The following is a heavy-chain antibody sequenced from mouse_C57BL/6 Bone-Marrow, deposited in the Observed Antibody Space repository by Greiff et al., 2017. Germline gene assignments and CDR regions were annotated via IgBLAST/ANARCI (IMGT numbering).Heavy chain of an antibody. Sequence: QVQLQQSGAELMKPGASVKLSCKATGYTFTGYCIEWVKQRPGHGLEWIGEILPGSGSTNYNEKFKGKATFTADTSSNTAYMQLSSLTTEDSAIDCCARDGYYVYYSMDYWGQGTSVTVSS. J-gene: IGHJ4*01. CDR3: ARDGYYVYYSMDY. D-gene: IGHD2-3*01. V-gene: IGHV1-9*01. CDR2: ILPGSGST. CDR1: GYTFTGYC.